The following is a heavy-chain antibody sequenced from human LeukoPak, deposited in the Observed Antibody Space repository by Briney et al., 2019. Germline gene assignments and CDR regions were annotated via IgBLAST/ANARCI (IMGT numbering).Heavy chain of an antibody. V-gene: IGHV1-69*05. J-gene: IGHJ4*02. CDR2: IIPIFGTA. Sequence: GASVKVSCKASGGTFSSYAISWVRQAPGQGLERMGGIIPIFGTANYAQKFQGRVTITTDESTSTAYLQWSSLKASDTAMYYCVRRGIEVAGIDHWGQGTLVTVFS. CDR3: VRRGIEVAGIDH. D-gene: IGHD6-19*01. CDR1: GGTFSSYA.